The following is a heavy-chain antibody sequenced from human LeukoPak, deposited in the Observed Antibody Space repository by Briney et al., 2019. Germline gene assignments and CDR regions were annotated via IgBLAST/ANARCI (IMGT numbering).Heavy chain of an antibody. D-gene: IGHD3-10*01. J-gene: IGHJ5*02. CDR3: AREKSGVKYYYGSGSYYLPGWLDP. CDR1: GESISGFY. V-gene: IGHV4-59*12. Sequence: SETLSLTCTVSGESISGFYWTWIRQPPEKGLEWIGYIYYSGSTNYNPSLKSRVTISVDTSKNQFSLNLSSVTAADTAVYYCAREKSGVKYYYGSGSYYLPGWLDPWGQGTLVTVSS. CDR2: IYYSGST.